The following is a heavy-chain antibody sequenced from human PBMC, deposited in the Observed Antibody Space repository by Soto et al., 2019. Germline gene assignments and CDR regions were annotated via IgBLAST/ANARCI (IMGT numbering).Heavy chain of an antibody. J-gene: IGHJ4*02. CDR1: GGSISSYY. CDR3: ARDLRTRYSSSWSYFDY. D-gene: IGHD6-13*01. CDR2: IYYSGST. V-gene: IGHV4-59*01. Sequence: SETLSLTCTVSGGSISSYYWSWIRQPPGKGLEWIGYIYYSGSTNYNPSLKSRVTISVDTSKNQFSLKLSSVTAADTAVYYCARDLRTRYSSSWSYFDYWGQGTLVTV.